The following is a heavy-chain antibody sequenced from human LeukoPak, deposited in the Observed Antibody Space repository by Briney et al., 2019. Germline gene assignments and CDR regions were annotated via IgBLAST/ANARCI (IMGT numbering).Heavy chain of an antibody. CDR1: GFTFSSYA. J-gene: IGHJ4*02. D-gene: IGHD3-10*01. CDR3: AKERGRGYYGSGSYWRGTFDY. CDR2: ISGGGGST. V-gene: IGHV3-23*01. Sequence: PGGSLRLSCAASGFTFSSYAMSWVRQAPGKGLEWVSAISGGGGSTYYADSVKGRFTISRDNSKNTLYLQMNSLRAEDTAVYYCAKERGRGYYGSGSYWRGTFDYWGQGTLVTVSS.